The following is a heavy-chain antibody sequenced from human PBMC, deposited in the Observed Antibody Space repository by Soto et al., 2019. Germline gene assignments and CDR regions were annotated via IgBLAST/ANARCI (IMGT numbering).Heavy chain of an antibody. D-gene: IGHD2-15*01. Sequence: PGGSLRLSCAASGFTFSTYAMSWVRQAPGKGLEWVSAISGSGGSTYYADSVKGRFTISRDNSKNTLYLQMNSLRAEDTAVYYCAKMGANIVVVVAATGRGMDVWGQGTTVTVSS. V-gene: IGHV3-23*01. CDR2: ISGSGGST. CDR3: AKMGANIVVVVAATGRGMDV. J-gene: IGHJ6*02. CDR1: GFTFSTYA.